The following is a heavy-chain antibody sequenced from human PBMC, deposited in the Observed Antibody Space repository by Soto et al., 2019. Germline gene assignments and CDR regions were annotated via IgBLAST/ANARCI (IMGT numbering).Heavy chain of an antibody. Sequence: PGGSLRLSCAASGFNFGYYWMSRVRQAPGKGLEWLATIKLDVSGRKYVESVNGRFNLSRRNAEYSLYLQMDSLRPAGNYVYYCARDWGYGSVASVNHYLDSWGHGTLVTGTS. V-gene: IGHV3-7*01. J-gene: IGHJ4*01. CDR1: GFNFGYYW. D-gene: IGHD3-10*01. CDR3: ARDWGYGSVASVNHYLDS. CDR2: IKLDVSGR.